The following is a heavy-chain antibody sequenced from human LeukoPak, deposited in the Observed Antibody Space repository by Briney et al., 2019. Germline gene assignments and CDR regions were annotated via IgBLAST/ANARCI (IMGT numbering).Heavy chain of an antibody. J-gene: IGHJ4*02. V-gene: IGHV1-46*01. CDR2: INPSGGST. Sequence: VASVKVSCKASGYIIATYYIDWVRQAPGQGLEWMGRINPSGGSTNYARQFQDRVTMTSDTSTTTVYMELSSLRSEDTAVYFCARVSRDGYYLFVYWGQGTLVTVSS. D-gene: IGHD5-24*01. CDR3: ARVSRDGYYLFVY. CDR1: GYIIATYY.